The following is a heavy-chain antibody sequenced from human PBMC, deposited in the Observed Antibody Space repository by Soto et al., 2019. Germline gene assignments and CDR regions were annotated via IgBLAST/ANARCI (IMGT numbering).Heavy chain of an antibody. D-gene: IGHD2-15*01. CDR2: INPKSGGP. J-gene: IGHJ4*02. CDR1: GYTFTGNY. CDR3: ASEDCRNTNCLKGFDY. Sequence: GASVKVSCKASGYTFTGNYMHWVRQAPGQGFEWVGGINPKSGGPKYVPKFQGRVTVTRDTSTSTAYMELNRLTSDDTAVYYCASEDCRNTNCLKGFDYWGQGTLVTVSS. V-gene: IGHV1-2*02.